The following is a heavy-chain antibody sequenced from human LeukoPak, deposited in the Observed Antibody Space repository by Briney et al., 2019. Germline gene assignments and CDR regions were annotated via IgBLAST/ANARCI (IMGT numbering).Heavy chain of an antibody. CDR3: ARDHLYCDSDCYPYDY. V-gene: IGHV4-38-2*02. CDR1: GYSIRSGHF. J-gene: IGHJ4*02. D-gene: IGHD2-21*02. CDR2: IHHSGST. Sequence: SETLSLTCAVSGYSIRSGHFWGWIRQPPGKGLEWIGNIHHSGSTFYNPSLKSRVTISVDTSKNQFSLKLSSVAAADTAVYYCARDHLYCDSDCYPYDYWGQGTLVTVSS.